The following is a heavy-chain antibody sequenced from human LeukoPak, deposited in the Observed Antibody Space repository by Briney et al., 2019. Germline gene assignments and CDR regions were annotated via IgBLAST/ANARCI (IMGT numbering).Heavy chain of an antibody. V-gene: IGHV3-53*01. CDR3: AKDISPLWFGEWNYFDY. CDR1: GFTVSNSY. J-gene: IGHJ4*02. D-gene: IGHD3-10*01. Sequence: GGSLRLSCAASGFTVSNSYMSWVRQAPGKGLEWVSTIYSGTTTYYADSVKGRFTISTDNSENTLFLQMNSLRAEDTAVYYCAKDISPLWFGEWNYFDYWGQGTLVTVSS. CDR2: IYSGTTT.